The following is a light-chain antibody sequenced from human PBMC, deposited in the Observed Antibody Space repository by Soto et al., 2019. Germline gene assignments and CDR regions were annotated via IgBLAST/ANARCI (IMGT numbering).Light chain of an antibody. Sequence: QSALTHPRSVSGSPGQSVTISCTGTSSDVGAYNYVSWYQQHPGKAPKVMIYDVSKRPSGVPDRFSGSKSGTTASLTISGLQADDEADYYCCSYAGSYNYVFGSGTKLTVL. CDR2: DVS. CDR3: CSYAGSYNYV. V-gene: IGLV2-11*01. CDR1: SSDVGAYNY. J-gene: IGLJ1*01.